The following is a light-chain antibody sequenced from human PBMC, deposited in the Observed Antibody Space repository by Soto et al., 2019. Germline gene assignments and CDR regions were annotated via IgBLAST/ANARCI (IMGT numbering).Light chain of an antibody. CDR2: GAS. CDR3: QQYNNWPWT. J-gene: IGKJ1*01. V-gene: IGKV3-15*01. Sequence: EIGMTKSPATLSVSAGERATLSCRASQSVSSNLAWYQQRPGQAPRLLIYGASTRATGIPARFSGSGSATEFTLTISSLQSEDFAVYYCQQYNNWPWTFGQGTKV. CDR1: QSVSSN.